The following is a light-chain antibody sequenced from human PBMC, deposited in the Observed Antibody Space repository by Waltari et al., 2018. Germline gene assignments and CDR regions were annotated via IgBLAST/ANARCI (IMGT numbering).Light chain of an antibody. CDR1: QSVRSN. CDR3: QHYNNWPPWT. CDR2: GAS. J-gene: IGKJ1*01. Sequence: EIVMTQSPATLSVSSGERATLSCGASQSVRSNVAWYQQKPGQAPRLLIYGASTRATGIPARFSGSGSGTDFTLTISSLQSEDFAVYYCQHYNNWPPWTFGQGTKVEIK. V-gene: IGKV3-15*01.